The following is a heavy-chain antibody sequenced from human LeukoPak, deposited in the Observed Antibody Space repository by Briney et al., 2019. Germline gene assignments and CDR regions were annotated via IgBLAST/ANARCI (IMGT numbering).Heavy chain of an antibody. Sequence: TGGSLRLSCAASGFTFSSYAMSWVRQAPGKSLEWVSGIGGSGSSTYYADSVKGRFTISRDNSKNTLYLQMNSLRAEDTAVYYCAKSLKGITIFGVDYYGMDVWGQGTTVTVSS. D-gene: IGHD3-3*01. V-gene: IGHV3-23*01. J-gene: IGHJ6*02. CDR1: GFTFSSYA. CDR3: AKSLKGITIFGVDYYGMDV. CDR2: IGGSGSST.